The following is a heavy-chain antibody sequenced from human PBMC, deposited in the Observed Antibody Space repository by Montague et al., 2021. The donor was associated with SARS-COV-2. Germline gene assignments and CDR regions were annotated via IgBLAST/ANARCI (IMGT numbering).Heavy chain of an antibody. V-gene: IGHV4-34*01. J-gene: IGHJ6*02. Sequence: SETLSLTCAVSSGSFRGYYWSWIRQPPGKGLEWIGEINHSGSTTYNPSXXSRVSISVDTSNKQFSLKVTSVTAADTAVYYCARLGAITLVRGITKADFSNYGMDVWGQGTTVTASS. D-gene: IGHD3-10*01. CDR1: SGSFRGYY. CDR3: ARLGAITLVRGITKADFSNYGMDV. CDR2: INHSGST.